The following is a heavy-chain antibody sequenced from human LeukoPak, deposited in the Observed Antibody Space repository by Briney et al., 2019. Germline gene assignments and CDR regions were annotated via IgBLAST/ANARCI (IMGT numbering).Heavy chain of an antibody. V-gene: IGHV5-51*01. CDR2: IYPGDSDT. J-gene: IGHJ4*02. Sequence: GESLKISCKGFGYSFPSYWIGWVCQMPGKGLQWMGIIYPGDSDTKYSPSFQGQVTISADKSISTAYLQWSSLKASDTAVYYCARHGPGNYVGYWGQGTLVTVSS. D-gene: IGHD6-13*01. CDR3: ARHGPGNYVGY. CDR1: GYSFPSYW.